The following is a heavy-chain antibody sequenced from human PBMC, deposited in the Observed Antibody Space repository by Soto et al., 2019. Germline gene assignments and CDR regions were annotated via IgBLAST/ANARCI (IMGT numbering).Heavy chain of an antibody. Sequence: ASVKVSCKASGYTFTSYGISWVRQAPGQGLEWMGWMNPNSGNTGYAQKFQGRVTMTRNTSISTAYMELSSLRSEDTAVYYCARGDFTIFGEAHKDAFDIWGQGTMVTVSS. J-gene: IGHJ3*02. CDR2: MNPNSGNT. CDR1: GYTFTSYG. V-gene: IGHV1-8*02. D-gene: IGHD3-3*01. CDR3: ARGDFTIFGEAHKDAFDI.